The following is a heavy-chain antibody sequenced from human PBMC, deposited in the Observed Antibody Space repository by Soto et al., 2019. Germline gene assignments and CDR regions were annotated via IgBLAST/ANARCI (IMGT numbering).Heavy chain of an antibody. D-gene: IGHD3-10*01. CDR2: ISSSSSYI. CDR3: ARVYGSGVRGVINEYYYYYGMDV. V-gene: IGHV3-21*01. CDR1: GFTFSSYS. J-gene: IGHJ6*02. Sequence: GGSLRLSCAASGFTFSSYSMNWVRQAPGKGLEWVSSISSSSSYIYYADSVKGRFTISRDNAKNSLYLQMNSLRAEDTAVYYCARVYGSGVRGVINEYYYYYGMDVWGQGTTVTVSS.